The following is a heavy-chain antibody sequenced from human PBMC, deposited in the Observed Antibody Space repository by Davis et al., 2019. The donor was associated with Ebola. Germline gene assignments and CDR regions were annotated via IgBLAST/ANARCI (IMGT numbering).Heavy chain of an antibody. Sequence: SLKISCAASGFNFDAFAMHWVRQAPGKGLEWVAGISWIGTTIGYADSVKGRFTISRDNAKNSLYLQMDSLRAEDTAVYYCASVYSSSWGWFDPWGQGTLVTVSS. J-gene: IGHJ5*02. V-gene: IGHV3-9*01. D-gene: IGHD6-13*01. CDR3: ASVYSSSWGWFDP. CDR2: ISWIGTTI. CDR1: GFNFDAFA.